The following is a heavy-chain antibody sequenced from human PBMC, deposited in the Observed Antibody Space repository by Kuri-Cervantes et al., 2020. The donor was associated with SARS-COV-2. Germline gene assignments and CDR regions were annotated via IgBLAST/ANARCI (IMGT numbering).Heavy chain of an antibody. J-gene: IGHJ4*02. CDR1: GGSISSYY. Sequence: SETLSLTCTVSGGSISSYYWSWIRQPPGKGLEWIGYIYYSGSTNYNPSLKSRVTISVDTSKNQFSLKLSSVTAADTAVYYCARDNLPQTGTDYWGQGTLVTVSS. CDR2: IYYSGST. D-gene: IGHD3-9*01. V-gene: IGHV4-59*01. CDR3: ARDNLPQTGTDY.